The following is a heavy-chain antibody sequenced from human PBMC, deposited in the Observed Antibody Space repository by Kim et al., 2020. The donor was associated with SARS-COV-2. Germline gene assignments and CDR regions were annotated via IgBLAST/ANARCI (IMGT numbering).Heavy chain of an antibody. CDR1: GGTFSSYA. Sequence: SVKVSCKASGGTFSSYAISWVRQAPGQGLEWMGGIIPIFGTANYAQKFQGRVTITADEATSTAYMELSSLRSEDTAEYYCARDQQQLALDYWGQGTLVTVSS. V-gene: IGHV1-69*13. D-gene: IGHD6-13*01. CDR2: IIPIFGTA. J-gene: IGHJ4*02. CDR3: ARDQQQLALDY.